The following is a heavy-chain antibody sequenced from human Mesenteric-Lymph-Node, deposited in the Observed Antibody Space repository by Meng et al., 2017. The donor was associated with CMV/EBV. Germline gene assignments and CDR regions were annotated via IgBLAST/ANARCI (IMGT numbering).Heavy chain of an antibody. V-gene: IGHV3-30*02. CDR1: GFTFSRSG. CDR3: ASLGGEMATICFHN. D-gene: IGHD5-24*01. CDR2: IRYDGNRQ. J-gene: IGHJ4*02. Sequence: GESLKISCAASGFTFSRSGINWVRQAPGKGLEWVAFIRYDGNRQYYADSVKGRFTIPRDNSKNTLFLQMNSLRVEDTAVYYCASLGGEMATICFHNWGQGTRVTVSS.